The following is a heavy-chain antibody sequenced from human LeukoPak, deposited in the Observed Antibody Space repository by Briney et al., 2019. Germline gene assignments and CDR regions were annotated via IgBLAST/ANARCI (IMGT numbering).Heavy chain of an antibody. CDR1: DGSISSYY. CDR2: IYYNGNT. V-gene: IGHV4-59*08. Sequence: SETLSLTCTVSDGSISSYYWSWIRKPPGKGLEWIGYIYYNGNTKYNPSLKSRVTISVDTSKNQFSLKLRSVTAADTAVYYCARTYLGYYDSSGYAYYFDYWGQGTLVPVSS. J-gene: IGHJ4*02. D-gene: IGHD3-22*01. CDR3: ARTYLGYYDSSGYAYYFDY.